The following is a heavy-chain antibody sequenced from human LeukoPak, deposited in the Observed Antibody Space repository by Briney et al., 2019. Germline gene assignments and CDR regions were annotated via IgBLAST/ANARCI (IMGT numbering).Heavy chain of an antibody. CDR1: GGSISSYY. V-gene: IGHV4-59*01. D-gene: IGHD3-22*01. J-gene: IGHJ4*02. CDR3: ASSNYYDSSGHDY. CDR2: IYYSGST. Sequence: SETLSLTCTVSGGSISSYYWSWIRQPPGKRLEWIGYIYYSGSTNYNPSLKSRVTISVDTSKNQFSLKLSSVTAADTAVYYCASSNYYDSSGHDYWGQGTLVTVSS.